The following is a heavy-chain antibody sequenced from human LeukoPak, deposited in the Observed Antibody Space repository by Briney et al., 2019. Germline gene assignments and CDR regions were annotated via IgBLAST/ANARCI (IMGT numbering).Heavy chain of an antibody. CDR1: GGSVSSSSYN. CDR2: IYFTGST. V-gene: IGHV4-61*05. D-gene: IGHD5-24*01. CDR3: ARVSVGYNYTGDY. J-gene: IGHJ4*02. Sequence: SETLSLTCTVSGGSVSSSSYNWGWIRQPPGKRLEWIAFIYFTGSTNYNPSLKSRVTISVDTSKNQFSLKLSSVTAADTAVYYCARVSVGYNYTGDYWGQGTLVTVSS.